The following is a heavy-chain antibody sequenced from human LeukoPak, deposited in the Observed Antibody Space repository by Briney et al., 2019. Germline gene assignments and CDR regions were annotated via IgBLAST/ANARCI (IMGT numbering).Heavy chain of an antibody. J-gene: IGHJ4*02. D-gene: IGHD4-17*01. CDR1: GFTFSTYA. CDR2: ISGSSGST. CDR3: AKGLSATSMGIDY. V-gene: IGHV3-23*01. Sequence: GGSLRLSCAASGFTFSTYAMTWVRQAPGRGLERVSTISGSSGSTDYADSVKGRFTVSRDNSRNTLYLQMHSVRVDDTAVYYCAKGLSATSMGIDYWGQGTLVTVSS.